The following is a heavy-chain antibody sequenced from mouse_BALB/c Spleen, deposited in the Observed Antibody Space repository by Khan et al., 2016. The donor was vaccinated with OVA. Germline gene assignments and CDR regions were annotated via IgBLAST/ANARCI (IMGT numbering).Heavy chain of an antibody. D-gene: IGHD3-1*01. CDR3: ARGLRYFDY. CDR1: GYSITSAYA. CDR2: ITYSGST. Sequence: EVQLVELGPGLVKPSRSLSLTCTVTGYSITSAYAWNWIRQFPGDKLEWMGYITYSGSTNYNPSLKSRISITRDTSKNQFFLQLNSVTTEATATYYCARGLRYFDYWGQGTTLTVSS. V-gene: IGHV3-2*02. J-gene: IGHJ2*01.